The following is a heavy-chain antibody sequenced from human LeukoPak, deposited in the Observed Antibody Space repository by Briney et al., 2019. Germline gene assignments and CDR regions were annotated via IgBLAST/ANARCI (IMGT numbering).Heavy chain of an antibody. CDR3: AREWGNKAFDY. Sequence: ASVKVSCKASGYTFTSYYMHWARQAPGQGLEWMGIINPSGGSTSYAQKFQGRVTMTKDTSTSTVYMELSSLRSEDTAVYYCAREWGNKAFDYWGQGTLVTVSS. J-gene: IGHJ4*02. CDR2: INPSGGST. V-gene: IGHV1-46*01. D-gene: IGHD7-27*01. CDR1: GYTFTSYY.